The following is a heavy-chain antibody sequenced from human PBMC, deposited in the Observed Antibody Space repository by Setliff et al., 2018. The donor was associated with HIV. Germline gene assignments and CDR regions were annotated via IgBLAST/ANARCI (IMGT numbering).Heavy chain of an antibody. CDR2: IFHSGDT. CDR1: GVSISDHY. J-gene: IGHJ6*03. V-gene: IGHV4-59*08. Sequence: SETLSLTCFVSGVSISDHYWGWIRQPPGKALEWIGYIFHSGDTYYNPSLKSRVTISVDTSKNQFSLKLSSVTAADTAVYYCASHGDYYYYYMDVWGKGTTVTVSS. CDR3: ASHGDYYYYYMDV. D-gene: IGHD3-3*01.